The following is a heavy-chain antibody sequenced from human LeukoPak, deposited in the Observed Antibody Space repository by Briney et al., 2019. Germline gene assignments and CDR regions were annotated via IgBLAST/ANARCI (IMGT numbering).Heavy chain of an antibody. V-gene: IGHV3-23*01. J-gene: IGHJ5*02. CDR3: AKVAAAYNWFDP. CDR1: GFTFSSYA. D-gene: IGHD2-15*01. CDR2: ISGNGVST. Sequence: GGSLRLSCAASGFTFSSYAMSWVRQAPGKGLEWVSTISGNGVSTYDADSVKGRFTISRDNSKNTLYLQMNSLRAEDTAVYYCAKVAAAYNWFDPWGQGTLVTVSS.